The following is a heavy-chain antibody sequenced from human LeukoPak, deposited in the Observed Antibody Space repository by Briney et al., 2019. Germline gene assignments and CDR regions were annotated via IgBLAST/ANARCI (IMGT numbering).Heavy chain of an antibody. J-gene: IGHJ3*02. CDR2: FDPEDGET. D-gene: IGHD6-13*01. CDR3: AKGSSWPAAFDI. Sequence: PGASVKVSCKVSGYTLTELSMHWVRQAPGKGLEWMGGFDPEDGETIYAQKFQGRVTMTEDTSTDTAYMELSSLRSEDTAVYYCAKGSSWPAAFDIWGQGTMVTVSS. V-gene: IGHV1-24*01. CDR1: GYTLTELS.